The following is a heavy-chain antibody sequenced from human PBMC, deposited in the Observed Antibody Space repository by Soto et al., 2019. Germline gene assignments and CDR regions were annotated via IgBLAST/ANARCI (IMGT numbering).Heavy chain of an antibody. Sequence: SETLSLTXTVSGGSISSYYWSWIRQPAGKGLEWIGRIYTSGSTNYNPSLKSRVTMSVDTSKNQFSLKLSSVTAADTAVYYCARDSISPYYYDSSGYWSYFDYWGQGTLVTVSS. V-gene: IGHV4-4*07. CDR1: GGSISSYY. CDR2: IYTSGST. J-gene: IGHJ4*02. CDR3: ARDSISPYYYDSSGYWSYFDY. D-gene: IGHD3-22*01.